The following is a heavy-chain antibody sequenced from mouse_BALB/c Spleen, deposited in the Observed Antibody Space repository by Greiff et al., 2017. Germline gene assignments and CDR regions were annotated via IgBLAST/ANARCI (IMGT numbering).Heavy chain of an antibody. CDR2: IDPANGNT. CDR3: ARRADGYEDAMDY. D-gene: IGHD2-2*01. V-gene: IGHV14-3*02. Sequence: VQLQQSGAELVQPGASVKLSCTASGFNFKDTYMPWVQQSPEQGLAWIGWIDPANGNTNYDTKFQGQSTITADTSSNTAYLQLSSLTSEDTAVYDCARRADGYEDAMDYWGQGTSVTVSS. J-gene: IGHJ4*01. CDR1: GFNFKDTY.